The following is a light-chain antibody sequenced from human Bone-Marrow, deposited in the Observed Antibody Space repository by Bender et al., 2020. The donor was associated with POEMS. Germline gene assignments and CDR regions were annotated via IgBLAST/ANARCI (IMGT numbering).Light chain of an antibody. CDR1: HLGNLF. CDR3: QAWDSSDVV. Sequence: SFELTQPPSVSVSPGQTATITCSGNHLGNLFTHWYQKRPGQSPVLVIYQDDKRPSGIPERFSGSNSGDTATLTISGTQVMDEADYYCQAWDSSDVVFGGGTKLTVL. V-gene: IGLV3-1*01. J-gene: IGLJ2*01. CDR2: QDD.